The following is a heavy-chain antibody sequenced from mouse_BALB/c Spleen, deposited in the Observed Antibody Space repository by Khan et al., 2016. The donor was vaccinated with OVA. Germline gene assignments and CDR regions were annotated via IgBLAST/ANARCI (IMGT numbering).Heavy chain of an antibody. V-gene: IGHV5-6*01. Sequence: EVELVESGGDLVKPGGSLKLSCAASGFIFSTYGMSWVRQTADRRLEWVATVSTGGSYTYYPDSVKGRFTISRDNAKNTLYLQMNSLKSEDTAMFYCTRLAYYYDSEGFAYWGQGTLVTVSA. D-gene: IGHD1-1*01. CDR1: GFIFSTYG. CDR2: VSTGGSYT. CDR3: TRLAYYYDSEGFAY. J-gene: IGHJ3*01.